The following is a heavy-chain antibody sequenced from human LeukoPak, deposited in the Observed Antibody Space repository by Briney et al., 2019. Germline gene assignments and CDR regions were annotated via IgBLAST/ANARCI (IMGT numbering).Heavy chain of an antibody. CDR2: IYYTGST. V-gene: IGHV4-59*08. J-gene: IGHJ4*02. Sequence: SETLSLTCTVSGGSISSSYWSWIRQPPGKGLEWIGYIYYTGSTNYNPSLKSRVTISADTSKNHFSLKLSSVTAADTAVYYCARMYDSSGYYYPFDYWGQGTLVTVSS. CDR1: GGSISSSY. D-gene: IGHD3-22*01. CDR3: ARMYDSSGYYYPFDY.